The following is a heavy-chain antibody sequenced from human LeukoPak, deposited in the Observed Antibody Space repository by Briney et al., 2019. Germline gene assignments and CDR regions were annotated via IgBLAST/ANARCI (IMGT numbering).Heavy chain of an antibody. V-gene: IGHV4-59*01. CDR2: IYYSGST. CDR3: AREGSPGI. J-gene: IGHJ3*02. CDR1: GGSISSYY. D-gene: IGHD1-14*01. Sequence: SETLSLTCTVSGGSISSYYWSRIRQPPGKGLEWIGYIYYSGSTNYNPSLKSRVTISVDTSKNQFSLKLSSVTAADTAVYYCAREGSPGIWGQGTMVTVSS.